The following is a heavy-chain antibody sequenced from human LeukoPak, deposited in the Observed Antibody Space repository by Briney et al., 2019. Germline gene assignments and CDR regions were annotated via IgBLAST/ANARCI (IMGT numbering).Heavy chain of an antibody. CDR1: GGTFSSYA. Sequence: ASVKVSCKASGGTFSSYAISWVRQAPGQGLEWMGGIIPIFGTANYAQKFQGRVTITADESTSTAYMELSSLRSEDTAGYYCARVIQLPNEYFQHWGQGTLVTVSS. CDR2: IIPIFGTA. J-gene: IGHJ1*01. V-gene: IGHV1-69*13. D-gene: IGHD2-2*01. CDR3: ARVIQLPNEYFQH.